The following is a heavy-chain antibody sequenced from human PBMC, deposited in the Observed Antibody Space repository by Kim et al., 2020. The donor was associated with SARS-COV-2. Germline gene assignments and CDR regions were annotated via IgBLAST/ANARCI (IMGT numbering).Heavy chain of an antibody. CDR1: GGSISSSNW. CDR2: IYHSGST. Sequence: SETLSLTCAVSGGSISSSNWWSWVRQPPGKGLEWIGEIYHSGSTNYNPSLKSRVTISVDKSKKQFSLKLSSVTAADTAVYYCARDAPGSSSSSLGLYYYYYGMDVWGQGTTVTVSS. D-gene: IGHD6-6*01. CDR3: ARDAPGSSSSSLGLYYYYYGMDV. V-gene: IGHV4-4*02. J-gene: IGHJ6*02.